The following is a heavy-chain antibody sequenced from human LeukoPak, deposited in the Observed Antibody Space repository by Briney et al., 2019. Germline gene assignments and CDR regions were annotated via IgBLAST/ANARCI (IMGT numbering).Heavy chain of an antibody. Sequence: PSQTLSLTCTVSGGSISSGSYYWSWIRQPAGKGLEWIGRIYTSGSTNYNPSLKSRVAISVDTSKNQFSLKLSSVTAADTAVYYCARDRSLQRGYSYGPGAFDIWGQGTMVTVSS. CDR1: GGSISSGSYY. D-gene: IGHD5-18*01. CDR3: ARDRSLQRGYSYGPGAFDI. J-gene: IGHJ3*02. CDR2: IYTSGST. V-gene: IGHV4-61*02.